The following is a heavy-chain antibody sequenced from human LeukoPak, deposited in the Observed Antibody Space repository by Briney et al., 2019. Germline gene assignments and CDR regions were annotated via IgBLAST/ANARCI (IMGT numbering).Heavy chain of an antibody. CDR3: ARGGYSSSWYVY. D-gene: IGHD6-13*01. V-gene: IGHV4-30-4*08. J-gene: IGHJ4*02. CDR1: GASFSSGDQY. CDR2: IHPSGRL. Sequence: SQTLSLTCTVSGASFSSGDQYWNWIRQSPGKGLEWIGSIHPSGRLYNNPSLKSRVTISVDTSKNQFSLKLSSVTAADTAVYYCARGGYSSSWYVYWGQGTLVTVSS.